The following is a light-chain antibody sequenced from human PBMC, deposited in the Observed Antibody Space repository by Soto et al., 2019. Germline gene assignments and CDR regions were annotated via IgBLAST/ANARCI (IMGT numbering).Light chain of an antibody. J-gene: IGKJ1*01. CDR2: GAS. Sequence: EIVMTQSPATLSVSRGERATLSCRASQSVSSDLAWYQQKPGQAPRLLIYGASTRATGIPARFSGSGSGTEFTLTISSLQSEEFAVYYCQQYNNWPQTFGQGTKVQIK. CDR1: QSVSSD. CDR3: QQYNNWPQT. V-gene: IGKV3-15*01.